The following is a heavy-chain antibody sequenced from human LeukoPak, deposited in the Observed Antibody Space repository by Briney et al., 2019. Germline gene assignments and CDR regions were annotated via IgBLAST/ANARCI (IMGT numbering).Heavy chain of an antibody. CDR2: ISYDGSNK. Sequence: QPGRSLILSCAASGFTFSSYGMHWVRQAPGKGLEWVAVISYDGSNKYYADSVKGRFTISRDNSKNTLYLQMNSLRAEDTAVYYCAKEIPTGYSYYYYGMDVWGQGTTVTVSS. D-gene: IGHD3-9*01. CDR1: GFTFSSYG. J-gene: IGHJ6*02. CDR3: AKEIPTGYSYYYYGMDV. V-gene: IGHV3-30*18.